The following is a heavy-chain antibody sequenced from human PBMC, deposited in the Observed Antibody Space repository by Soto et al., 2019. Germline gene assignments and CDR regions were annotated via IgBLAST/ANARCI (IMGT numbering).Heavy chain of an antibody. CDR2: FYYRGST. CDR1: CGSIGSGDYY. D-gene: IGHD7-27*01. CDR3: ATAPGPYYHGMDV. J-gene: IGHJ6*02. Sequence: SETLSLTCNVSCGSIGSGDYYWGWIRQPPGKGLEWIGYFYYRGSTYTNPSLKSRVTMSVDTSKNQFSLKMSSVTAADTAVYYCATAPGPYYHGMDVWGQGTTVTVSS. V-gene: IGHV4-30-4*01.